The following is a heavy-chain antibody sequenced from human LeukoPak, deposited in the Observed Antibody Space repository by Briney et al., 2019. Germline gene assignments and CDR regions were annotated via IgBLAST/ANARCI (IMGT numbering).Heavy chain of an antibody. V-gene: IGHV3-30-3*01. CDR1: GFTFSSYA. D-gene: IGHD6-19*01. J-gene: IGHJ6*02. Sequence: PGGSLRLSCAASGFTFSSYAMHWVRQAPGKGLEWVAVISYDGSNKYHADSVKGRFTISRDNSKNTLYLQMNSLRAEDTAVYYYARAPYSSGWYWRDGMDVWGQGTTVTVSS. CDR2: ISYDGSNK. CDR3: ARAPYSSGWYWRDGMDV.